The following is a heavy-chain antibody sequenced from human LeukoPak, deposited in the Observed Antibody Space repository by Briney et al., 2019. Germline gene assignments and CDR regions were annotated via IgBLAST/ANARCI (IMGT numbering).Heavy chain of an antibody. CDR1: GGSFSGYY. V-gene: IGHV4-34*01. J-gene: IGHJ6*02. CDR3: ARVRGAPLYYYYGMDV. Sequence: PSETLSLTCAVYGGSFSGYYWSWIRQPPGKGLEWIGEINHSGSTNYNPSLKSRVTISVDTSKNQFSLKLSSVTAADTAVYYCARVRGAPLYYYYGMDVWGQGTTVTVSS. D-gene: IGHD3-10*01. CDR2: INHSGST.